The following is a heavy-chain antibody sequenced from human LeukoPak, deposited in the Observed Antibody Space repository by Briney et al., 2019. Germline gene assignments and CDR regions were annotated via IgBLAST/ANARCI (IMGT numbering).Heavy chain of an antibody. CDR3: AKDYYDISGSRYDF. V-gene: IGHV3-53*01. J-gene: IGHJ4*02. Sequence: PGGSLRLSCAASGFTVSSNYMSWVRQAPGKGLEWVSVIYSGGSTYYADSVKGRFTISRDNSKNTLYLQMNSLRAEDTAVYYCAKDYYDISGSRYDFWGQGTLVTVSS. CDR1: GFTVSSNY. CDR2: IYSGGST. D-gene: IGHD3-22*01.